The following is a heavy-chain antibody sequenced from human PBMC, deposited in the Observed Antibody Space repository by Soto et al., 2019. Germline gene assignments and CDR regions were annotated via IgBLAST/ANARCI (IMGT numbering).Heavy chain of an antibody. V-gene: IGHV4-4*02. CDR2: VYHTGDT. J-gene: IGHJ5*02. CDR1: GGTVASSHW. Sequence: SETLSLTCGVSGGTVASSHWWSWVRQSPGRGLEWIGNVYHTGDTNFNPSLQSRVTFSVDKSNNQFSLRLTSVTAADTAVYFCAREIVTAGGNNYFDPWGPGTLLTVSS. D-gene: IGHD2-21*02. CDR3: AREIVTAGGNNYFDP.